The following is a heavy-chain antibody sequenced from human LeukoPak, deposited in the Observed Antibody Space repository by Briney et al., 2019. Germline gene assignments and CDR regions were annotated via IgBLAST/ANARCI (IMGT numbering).Heavy chain of an antibody. V-gene: IGHV3-23*01. D-gene: IGHD2-2*01. CDR1: GFTFNSYA. J-gene: IGHJ4*02. CDR2: ISGSGGTT. CDR3: AKDAFCTSTNCYASYFDY. Sequence: GGSLRLSCAASGFTFNSYAMSWVRQAPGKGLEWVSAISGSGGTTHYADSVKGRFTISRDRSKNTLYLQMHSLRAEDTAVYYCAKDAFCTSTNCYASYFDYWGQGTLVTVSS.